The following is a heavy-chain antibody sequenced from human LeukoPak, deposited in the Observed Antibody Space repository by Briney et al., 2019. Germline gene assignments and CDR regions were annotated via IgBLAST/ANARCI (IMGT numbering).Heavy chain of an antibody. J-gene: IGHJ3*02. CDR3: ARSSVAWELPDAFDI. CDR2: IIPLFGPA. Sequence: SVKVSCKASGGTFSSSAISWVRQAPGQGLQWLGGIIPLFGPANYTQKFQGRITITADKSTSTAYMELSSLRSEDTAVYCCARSSVAWELPDAFDIWGQGTMVTVSS. D-gene: IGHD1-26*01. V-gene: IGHV1-69*06. CDR1: GGTFSSSA.